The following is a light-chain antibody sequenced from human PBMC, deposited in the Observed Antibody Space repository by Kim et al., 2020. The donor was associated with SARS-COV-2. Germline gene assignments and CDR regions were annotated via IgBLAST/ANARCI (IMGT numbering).Light chain of an antibody. CDR1: QGISSA. V-gene: IGKV1-13*02. J-gene: IGKJ5*01. CDR3: QQFNSYPSIT. Sequence: AIHLTQSPSSLSASLGDRVTITCRASQGISSALAWYQQKPGKAPRLLIYDASSLQSGVPARFSGSGSGTDFALTISSLQSEDFATYYCQQFNSYPSITFGQGTRLEIK. CDR2: DAS.